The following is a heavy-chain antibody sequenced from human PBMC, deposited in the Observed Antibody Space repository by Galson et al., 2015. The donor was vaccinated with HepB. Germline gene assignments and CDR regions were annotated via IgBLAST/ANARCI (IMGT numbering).Heavy chain of an antibody. V-gene: IGHV3-30*18. CDR3: AKEKGDSSWFQYSDL. Sequence: LRLSCAASGFTFSNCGMHWVRQAPGKGLEWVAVISSDGTNKYYVDSVKGRFSISRDNSKSTLYLQVNSLRTEDTAIYYCAKEKGDSSWFQYSDLWGRGTLVTVSS. CDR1: GFTFSNCG. D-gene: IGHD6-13*01. J-gene: IGHJ2*01. CDR2: ISSDGTNK.